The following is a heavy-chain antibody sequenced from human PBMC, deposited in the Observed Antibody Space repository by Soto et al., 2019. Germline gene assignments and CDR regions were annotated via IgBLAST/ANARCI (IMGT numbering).Heavy chain of an antibody. CDR3: ASHPRDSGGSIYYFDY. CDR1: GGSISSYY. Sequence: QVQLQESGPGLVKPSETLSLTCTVSGGSISSYYWSWIRQPPGKGLEWIGYIYYSGSTNYNPSLKNRRTISVDTPNNQFSLQLSSVPAGDTAVYYCASHPRDSGGSIYYFDYWGQGTLVTVSS. J-gene: IGHJ4*02. CDR2: IYYSGST. V-gene: IGHV4-59*08. D-gene: IGHD2-15*01.